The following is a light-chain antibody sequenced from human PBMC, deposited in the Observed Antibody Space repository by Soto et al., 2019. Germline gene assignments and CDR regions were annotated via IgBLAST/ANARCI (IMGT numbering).Light chain of an antibody. V-gene: IGKV3-11*01. CDR3: QQRYNSWT. CDR2: ASS. CDR1: QSVSTY. Sequence: DSVLRQSQPTLYLSPGERVTLSCRASQSVSTYLAWYQQTPGRAPRLLIYASSNRATGIPASFSGSGSGTDITLTISSLAPEYSAVYYCQQRYNSWTSGQGTMVDIK. J-gene: IGKJ1*01.